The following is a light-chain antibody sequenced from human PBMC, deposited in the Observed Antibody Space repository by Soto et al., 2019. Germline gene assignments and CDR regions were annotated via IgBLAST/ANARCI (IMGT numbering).Light chain of an antibody. CDR3: QQFGSPPLFT. CDR2: AAS. CDR1: QSVSSTY. J-gene: IGKJ3*01. Sequence: ENVLTQSPGTLSLSPGERATLSCRASQSVSSTYIAWYQQKPGQAPRLLIYAASNRATGIPDRFSGSGSGTDFTLTISRLEPEDFAVYYCQQFGSPPLFTFGPGTKVDIK. V-gene: IGKV3-20*01.